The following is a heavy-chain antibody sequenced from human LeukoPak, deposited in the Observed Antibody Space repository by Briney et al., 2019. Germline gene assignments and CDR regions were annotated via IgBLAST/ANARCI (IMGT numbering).Heavy chain of an antibody. J-gene: IGHJ4*02. Sequence: ASVKVSCKASGYTFTGYYMHWVRQAPGQGLEWMGWINPNSGGTNYAQKFQGRVTMTRDTSISTAYMELSRLRSDDTAVYYRAMGSGYYYGFDYWGQGTLVTVSS. CDR2: INPNSGGT. CDR3: AMGSGYYYGFDY. V-gene: IGHV1-2*02. CDR1: GYTFTGYY. D-gene: IGHD3-22*01.